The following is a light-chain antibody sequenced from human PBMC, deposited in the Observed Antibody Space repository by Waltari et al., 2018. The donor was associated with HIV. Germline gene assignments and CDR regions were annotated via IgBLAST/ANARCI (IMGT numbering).Light chain of an antibody. Sequence: QSLLTQPPSVSAATGQKIIISCSGRTSNIGNNYVSWYQHLPGTAPKGLIYDNYNRPAGIPVRCSGSKAAASATLAITGLQSGDEADYDCATWDSSLSAVVFGVGTKVTV. CDR3: ATWDSSLSAVV. J-gene: IGLJ2*01. V-gene: IGLV1-51*01. CDR1: TSNIGNNY. CDR2: DNY.